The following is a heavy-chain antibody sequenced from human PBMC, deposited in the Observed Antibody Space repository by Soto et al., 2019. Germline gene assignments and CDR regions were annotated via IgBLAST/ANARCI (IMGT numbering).Heavy chain of an antibody. Sequence: PSETLSLTCTVSGGSISSGGYYWRWIRQHPGKGLEWIGYIYYSGSTYYNPSLKSRVTISVDTSKNQFSLKLSSVTAADTAVYLCARGRSGYYYLSSFDYRGQGTLVTVSS. CDR1: GGSISSGGYY. D-gene: IGHD3-22*01. CDR2: IYYSGST. CDR3: ARGRSGYYYLSSFDY. V-gene: IGHV4-31*03. J-gene: IGHJ4*02.